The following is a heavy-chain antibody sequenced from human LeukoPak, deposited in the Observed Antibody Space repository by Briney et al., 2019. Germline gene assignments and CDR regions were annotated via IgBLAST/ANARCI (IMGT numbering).Heavy chain of an antibody. D-gene: IGHD6-6*01. CDR2: INHSGST. CDR3: ARAFSRSSPNDY. J-gene: IGHJ4*02. Sequence: SETLSLTCAVYGGSFSGYYWSWIRQPPGKGLEWIGEINHSGSTNYNPSLKSRVTISVDTSKNQFSLKLSSVTAADTAVYYCARAFSRSSPNDYWGQGTLVTVSS. V-gene: IGHV4-34*01. CDR1: GGSFSGYY.